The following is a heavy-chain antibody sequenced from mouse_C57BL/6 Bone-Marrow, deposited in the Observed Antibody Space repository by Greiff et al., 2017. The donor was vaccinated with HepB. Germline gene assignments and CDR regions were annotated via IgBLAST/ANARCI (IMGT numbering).Heavy chain of an antibody. J-gene: IGHJ1*03. Sequence: HLQHSLSYLIKPGSSVKLSCKATGYTFTGYWIEWVKQRPGHGLEWIGEILPGSGSTNYNEKFKGKATFTADTSSNTAYMQLSSLTTEDSAIYYCARELFITTVVGYWYFDVWGTGTTVTVSS. V-gene: IGHV1-9*01. CDR3: ARELFITTVVGYWYFDV. D-gene: IGHD1-1*01. CDR1: GYTFTGYW. CDR2: ILPGSGST.